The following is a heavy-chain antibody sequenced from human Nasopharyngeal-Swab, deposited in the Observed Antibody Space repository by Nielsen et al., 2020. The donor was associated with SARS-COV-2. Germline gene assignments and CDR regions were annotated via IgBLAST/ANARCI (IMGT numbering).Heavy chain of an antibody. V-gene: IGHV1-24*01. D-gene: IGHD3-3*01. CDR3: ASEGSGVFGVVIYAFDI. Sequence: ASVKVSCKVSGYTLTVLPIHWVRQAPGKGLEWMGPVVPEDGEPIYAQNFQGRVTMTEDTSTYTAYLELGSLRSEDTAVYYCASEGSGVFGVVIYAFDIWGPGTLVTVSS. J-gene: IGHJ3*02. CDR1: GYTLTVLP. CDR2: VVPEDGEP.